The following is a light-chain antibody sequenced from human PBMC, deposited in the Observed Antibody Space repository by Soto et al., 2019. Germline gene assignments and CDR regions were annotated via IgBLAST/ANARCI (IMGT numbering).Light chain of an antibody. CDR1: QGISSA. V-gene: IGKV1D-13*01. CDR3: QQLKNYPLT. CDR2: HAS. J-gene: IGKJ4*01. Sequence: AIQLTQSPSSLSASVGDRVTITCRASQGISSALAWYQQKPGKPPKLLIYHASNLESGVPSRFSVRGSGTEFALTISSLQPEDFATYYCQQLKNYPLTFGGGTKLEI.